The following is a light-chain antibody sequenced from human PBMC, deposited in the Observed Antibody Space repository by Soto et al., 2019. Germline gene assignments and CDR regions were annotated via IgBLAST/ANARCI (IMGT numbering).Light chain of an antibody. CDR2: GAY. CDR3: QRYNNWPLT. Sequence: EIVLTQSPGTLSLSLGETATLSCRASQGVTSNSLAWYRQKPGQAPSLVIYGAYSRAAGVPDRFRGRGSGTEFTLTINSLQSEDFAIYYCQRYNNWPLTFGGGTKV. J-gene: IGKJ4*01. V-gene: IGKV3D-15*01. CDR1: QGVTSN.